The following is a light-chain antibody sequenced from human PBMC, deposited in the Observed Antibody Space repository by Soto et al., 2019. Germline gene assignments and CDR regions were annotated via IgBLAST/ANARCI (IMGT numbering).Light chain of an antibody. CDR3: QQLNSYPFA. J-gene: IGKJ4*01. CDR1: QGISSY. Sequence: DIHLTQSPSFLSASVGDIVTITCRASQGISSYLAWYQQKPGKAPKLLIYAASTLQSGVPSRFSGSGSGTEFTLTISSLQPEDFATYYCQQLNSYPFAFGGGTKVEIK. V-gene: IGKV1-9*01. CDR2: AAS.